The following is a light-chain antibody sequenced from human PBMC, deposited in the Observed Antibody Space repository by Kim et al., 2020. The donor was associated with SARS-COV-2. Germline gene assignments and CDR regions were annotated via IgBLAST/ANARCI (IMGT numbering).Light chain of an antibody. CDR2: GAS. Sequence: TGERATLSYRASQRVSSKFLAWYQQKPGKAPRLLIYGASSRATGIPDRVSGSGSGTDFTLTITRLEPEDFAVYYCQQYSSSPATFGQGTKVDIK. J-gene: IGKJ1*01. CDR1: QRVSSKF. CDR3: QQYSSSPAT. V-gene: IGKV3-20*01.